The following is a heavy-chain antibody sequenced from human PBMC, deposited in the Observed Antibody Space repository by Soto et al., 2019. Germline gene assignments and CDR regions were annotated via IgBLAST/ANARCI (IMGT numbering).Heavy chain of an antibody. Sequence: GGSRRLSCAASGFTFNSYSMNWVRQAPGKGLEWVSSISSSSSYIYYADPVKGRFTISRDNAKNSLYLQMNSLRAEDTAVYYCARDSAITIFGVVPNIDYWGQGTLVTVSS. CDR2: ISSSSSYI. D-gene: IGHD3-3*01. CDR3: ARDSAITIFGVVPNIDY. V-gene: IGHV3-21*01. CDR1: GFTFNSYS. J-gene: IGHJ4*02.